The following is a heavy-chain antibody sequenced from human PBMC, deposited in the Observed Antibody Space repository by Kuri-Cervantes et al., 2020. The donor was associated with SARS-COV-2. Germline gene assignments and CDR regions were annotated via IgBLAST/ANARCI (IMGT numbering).Heavy chain of an antibody. J-gene: IGHJ6*02. CDR2: IYYSGST. Sequence: SETLSLTCTVSGGSGSNGSYYWSWTRQPPGKGLEWIGYIYYSGSTNYNPSLKSRVTISVDTSKNQFSLKLSSVTAADTAVYYCARDGTVYDILTAYYYGMDVWGQGTTVTVSS. CDR1: GGSGSNGSYY. V-gene: IGHV4-61*01. CDR3: ARDGTVYDILTAYYYGMDV. D-gene: IGHD3-9*01.